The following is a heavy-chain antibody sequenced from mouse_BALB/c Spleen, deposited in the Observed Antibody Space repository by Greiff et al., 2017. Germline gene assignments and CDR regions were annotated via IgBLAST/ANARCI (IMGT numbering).Heavy chain of an antibody. CDR1: GFTFSSFG. CDR3: ARDYYGGFAY. CDR2: ISSGSSTI. D-gene: IGHD1-1*01. V-gene: IGHV5-17*02. J-gene: IGHJ3*01. Sequence: EVKLVESGGGLVQPGGSRKLSCAASGFTFSSFGMHWVRQAPEKGLEWVAYISSGSSTIYYADTVKGRFTISRDNPKNTLFLQMTSLRSEDTAMYYCARDYYGGFAYWGQGTLVTVSA.